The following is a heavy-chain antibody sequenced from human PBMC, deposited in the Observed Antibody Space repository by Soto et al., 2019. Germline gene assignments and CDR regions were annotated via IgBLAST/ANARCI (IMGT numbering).Heavy chain of an antibody. CDR3: ARSPLQYCSGGSCPPGYWFDP. V-gene: IGHV2-70*11. Sequence: SGPTLVNPTQTLTLTCTFSGFSLSTSGMCVSWIRQPPGKALEWLARIDWDDDKYYSTSLKTRLTISKDTSKNQVVLTMTNMDPVDTATYYCARSPLQYCSGGSCPPGYWFDPWGQGTLVTVSS. J-gene: IGHJ5*02. D-gene: IGHD2-15*01. CDR2: IDWDDDK. CDR1: GFSLSTSGMC.